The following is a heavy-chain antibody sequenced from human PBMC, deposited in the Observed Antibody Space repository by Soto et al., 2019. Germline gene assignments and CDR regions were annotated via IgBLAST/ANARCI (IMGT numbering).Heavy chain of an antibody. D-gene: IGHD3-9*01. J-gene: IGHJ4*02. CDR1: GFTFSSYA. CDR2: ISGSGGST. V-gene: IGHV3-23*01. Sequence: EVQLLESGGGLVQPGGSLRLSCAASGFTFSSYAMSWVRQAPGKGLEWVAAISGSGGSTYYADSVKGRFTISRDNSKNTLHLQMNGLRADDTAVYYFAKENGMTILEGEADYWGQGTLVTVSS. CDR3: AKENGMTILEGEADY.